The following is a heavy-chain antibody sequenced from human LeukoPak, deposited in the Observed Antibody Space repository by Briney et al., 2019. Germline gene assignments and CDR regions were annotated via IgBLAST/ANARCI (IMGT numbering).Heavy chain of an antibody. V-gene: IGHV1-69*13. Sequence: SVTVSCKASGGTFSSYAISWVRQAPGQGLEWMGGIIPIFGTANYALKFQGRVTITADESTSTAYMELSSLRSEDTAVYYCAREACSSTSCYLYWFDPWGQGTLVTVSS. CDR2: IIPIFGTA. CDR3: AREACSSTSCYLYWFDP. D-gene: IGHD2-2*01. CDR1: GGTFSSYA. J-gene: IGHJ5*02.